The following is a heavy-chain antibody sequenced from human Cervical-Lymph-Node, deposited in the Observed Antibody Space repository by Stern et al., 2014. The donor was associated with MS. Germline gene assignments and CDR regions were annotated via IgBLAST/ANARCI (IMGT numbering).Heavy chain of an antibody. CDR3: ARDCRLRYFDNYGMDV. D-gene: IGHD3-9*01. V-gene: IGHV4-61*02. CDR1: GGSISSGSYY. Sequence: QVQLQESGPGLVKPSQTLSLTCTVSGGSISSGSYYWSWIRQPAGKGLEWIGRIYTSGSTNYNPPLKGRVTLSVDTPKTQSSLKLASVTAADTAVYYCARDCRLRYFDNYGMDVWGQGTTVTVSS. J-gene: IGHJ6*02. CDR2: IYTSGST.